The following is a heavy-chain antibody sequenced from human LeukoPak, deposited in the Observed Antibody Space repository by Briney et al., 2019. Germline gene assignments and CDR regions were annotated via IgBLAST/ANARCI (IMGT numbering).Heavy chain of an antibody. V-gene: IGHV3-53*01. Sequence: PGGSLRLSCAASGFTVSNSYMRWVRQARAKGLEGVSVIYTGSLSYYTDSVKGRFTISRDKSNNTLYLQMNSQRDEDTAVYYCAREGGLTEGGFDYWGQGTLVTVS. D-gene: IGHD1-14*01. CDR2: IYTGSLS. CDR3: AREGGLTEGGFDY. J-gene: IGHJ4*02. CDR1: GFTVSNSY.